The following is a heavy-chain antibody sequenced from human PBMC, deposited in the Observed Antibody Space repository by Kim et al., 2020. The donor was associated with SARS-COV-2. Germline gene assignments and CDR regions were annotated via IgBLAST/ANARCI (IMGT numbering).Heavy chain of an antibody. D-gene: IGHD6-13*01. V-gene: IGHV4-39*01. CDR3: ARGGSSWYLFDY. CDR1: GGSISSSSYY. J-gene: IGHJ4*02. CDR2: IYYSGST. Sequence: SETLSLTCTVSGGSISSSSYYWGWIRQPPGKGLEWIGSIYYSGSTYYNPSLKSRVTISVDTSKNQFSLKLSSVTAADTAVYYCARGGSSWYLFDYWGQGTLVTVSS.